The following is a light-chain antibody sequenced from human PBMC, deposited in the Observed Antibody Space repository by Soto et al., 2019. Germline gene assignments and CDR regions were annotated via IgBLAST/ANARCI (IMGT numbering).Light chain of an antibody. CDR2: GAF. J-gene: IGKJ5*01. CDR1: ESIRNN. Sequence: ETVMTQSPATLSVSPGERATLSCRANESIRNNLAWYQEKPGQAPRLLIYGAFTRATGSPARFSGSGFGTEFTLTISSLQAEDVAVYYCQQYYSTPPRTFGQGTRLEI. CDR3: QQYYSTPPRT. V-gene: IGKV3-15*01.